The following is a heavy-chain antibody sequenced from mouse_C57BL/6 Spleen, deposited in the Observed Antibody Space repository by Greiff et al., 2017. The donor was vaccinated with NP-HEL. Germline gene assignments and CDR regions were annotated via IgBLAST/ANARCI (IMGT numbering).Heavy chain of an antibody. CDR2: IYPGSGNT. V-gene: IGHV1-76*01. CDR1: GYTFTDYY. CDR3: ARWGYDYAFDY. D-gene: IGHD2-4*01. J-gene: IGHJ2*01. Sequence: QVQLKQSGAELVRPGASVKLSCKASGYTFTDYYINWVKQRPGQGLEWIARIYPGSGNTYYNEKFKGKATLTAEKSSSTAYMQLSSLTSEDSAVYFCARWGYDYAFDYWGQGTTLTVSS.